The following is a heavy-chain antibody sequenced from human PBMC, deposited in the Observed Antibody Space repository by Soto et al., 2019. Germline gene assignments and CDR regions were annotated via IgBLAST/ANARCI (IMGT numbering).Heavy chain of an antibody. CDR2: IMPVFPTP. CDR1: GGTFSTSA. D-gene: IGHD3-3*02. CDR3: ARDKDRQQLGGNYYYILDV. Sequence: QVQLVQSGAEVKTPGSSVKVSCKASGGTFSTSAFSWVRQAPGQGLEWVGGIMPVFPTPDYAQKFQGRVTITAYDSTTTAYLELTSLRTDDTAVYYCARDKDRQQLGGNYYYILDVWGQGTAITVSS. V-gene: IGHV1-69*12. J-gene: IGHJ6*02.